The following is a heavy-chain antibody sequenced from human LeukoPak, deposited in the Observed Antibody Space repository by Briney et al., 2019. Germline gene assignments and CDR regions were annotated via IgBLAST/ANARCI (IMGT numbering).Heavy chain of an antibody. CDR1: GFTFNDYG. D-gene: IGHD6-19*01. J-gene: IGHJ5*02. CDR2: ISWNGGST. V-gene: IGHV3-9*01. CDR3: AKGGSGWAGRLDP. Sequence: GGSLRLSCAASGFTFNDYGMHWVRQAPGKGLEWVSSISWNGGSTGYADSVKGRFTISRDNAKNSLNLQMNSLRPETTPWYYCAKGGSGWAGRLDPWGQGTLVTVSS.